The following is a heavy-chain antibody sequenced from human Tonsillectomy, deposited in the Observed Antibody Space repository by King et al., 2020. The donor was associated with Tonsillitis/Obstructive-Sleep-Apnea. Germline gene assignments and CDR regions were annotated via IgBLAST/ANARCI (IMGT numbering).Heavy chain of an antibody. D-gene: IGHD3-3*01. Sequence: VQLQQWGAGLLKPSETLSLTCAVYGGSFSGYYWSWVRQPPGKGLEWIGEIDHSGSTNYNPSLKSRVTISVDTSRTQFSLKLTSVTAADTAVYFCAREITTDAFDIWGQGTMLTVSS. CDR2: IDHSGST. CDR1: GGSFSGYY. J-gene: IGHJ3*02. CDR3: AREITTDAFDI. V-gene: IGHV4-34*01.